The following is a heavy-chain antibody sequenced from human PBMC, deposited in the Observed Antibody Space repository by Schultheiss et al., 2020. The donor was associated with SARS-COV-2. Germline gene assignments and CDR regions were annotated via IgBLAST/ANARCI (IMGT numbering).Heavy chain of an antibody. Sequence: SETLSLTCTVSGGSISSYYWGWIRQPPGKGLEWIGSIYYSGSTYYNPSLKSRVTISVDTSKNQFSLKLSSVTAADTAVYYCARGGRYYDFWSGYSSYYYMDVWGKGTTVTVSS. J-gene: IGHJ6*03. CDR1: GGSISSYY. V-gene: IGHV4-39*01. CDR3: ARGGRYYDFWSGYSSYYYMDV. D-gene: IGHD3-3*01. CDR2: IYYSGST.